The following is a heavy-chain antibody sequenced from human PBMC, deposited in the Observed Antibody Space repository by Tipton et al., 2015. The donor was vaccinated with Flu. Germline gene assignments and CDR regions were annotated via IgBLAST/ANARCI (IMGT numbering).Heavy chain of an antibody. J-gene: IGHJ6*02. V-gene: IGHV1-2*02. CDR3: ARVRVRPDPYYYGMDG. CDR2: INPNSGGT. CDR1: GYTFTGYY. D-gene: IGHD4/OR15-4a*01. Sequence: QLVQSGAEVKKPGASAKVSCKASGYTFTGYYMHWVRQAPRQGLEWMGWINPNSGGTNYAQKFQGRVTMTRDTSISTAYMELSRLRSDDTAVYYCARVRVRPDPYYYGMDGWGQGTTATVSS.